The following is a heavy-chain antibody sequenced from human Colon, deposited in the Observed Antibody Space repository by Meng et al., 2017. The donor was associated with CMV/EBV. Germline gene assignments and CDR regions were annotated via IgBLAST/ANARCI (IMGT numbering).Heavy chain of an antibody. Sequence: QGQLVQSGAEVKKPGASVKVSCKAYGYTFTGYFMYWVRQAPGQGLEWMGSINPNSGGTNYAQKFQGRVTMTRDTSINTAYMELSRLRSDDTAVYYCATVSGGDFDYWGQGTLVTVSS. D-gene: IGHD1-26*01. CDR3: ATVSGGDFDY. CDR1: GYTFTGYF. CDR2: INPNSGGT. J-gene: IGHJ4*02. V-gene: IGHV1-2*02.